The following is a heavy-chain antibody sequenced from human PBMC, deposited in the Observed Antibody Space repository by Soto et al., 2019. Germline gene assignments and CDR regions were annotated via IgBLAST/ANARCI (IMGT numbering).Heavy chain of an antibody. J-gene: IGHJ6*02. D-gene: IGHD6-13*01. V-gene: IGHV3-30-3*01. CDR1: GFTFSSYA. CDR2: ISYDGSNK. CDR3: AISIPQLCSWHPYHFYRMDV. Sequence: GGSLRLSCAASGFTFSSYAMHWVRQAPGKGLEWVAVISYDGSNKYYADSVKGRFTISRDNSKNTLYLQMNSLRAEDTAVYYCAISIPQLCSWHPYHFYRMDVWGQGTTVTASS.